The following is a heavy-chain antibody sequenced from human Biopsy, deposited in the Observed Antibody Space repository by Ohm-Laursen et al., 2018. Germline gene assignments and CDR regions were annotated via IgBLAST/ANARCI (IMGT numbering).Heavy chain of an antibody. CDR2: NIPILGTG. J-gene: IGHJ1*01. CDR3: ATKLTGYFHH. CDR1: GGTFSNYG. V-gene: IGHV1-69*06. D-gene: IGHD3-9*01. Sequence: SVKVSCNAPGGTFSNYGVNWVRQAPGQGLEWLGGNIPILGTGNYAQKFQDRVTVAADTSTSTATMVLRSLRSDDTAVYYCATKLTGYFHHWGQGTLVIVSS.